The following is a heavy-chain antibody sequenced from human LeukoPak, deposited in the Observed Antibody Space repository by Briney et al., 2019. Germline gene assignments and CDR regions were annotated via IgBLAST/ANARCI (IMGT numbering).Heavy chain of an antibody. V-gene: IGHV3-48*03. J-gene: IGHJ4*02. CDR2: ISSSGSTI. CDR3: VRESGTYREMFDY. Sequence: PGGPLRLSCAASGFTFSSYEMNWVRQAPGKGLEWVSYISSSGSTIYYADSVKGRFTISRDNAKNSLYLQMNSLRVEDTAVYYCVRESGTYREMFDYWGQGTLVTVSP. D-gene: IGHD1-7*01. CDR1: GFTFSSYE.